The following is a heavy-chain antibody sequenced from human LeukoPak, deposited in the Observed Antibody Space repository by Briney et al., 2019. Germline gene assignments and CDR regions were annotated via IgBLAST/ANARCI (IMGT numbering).Heavy chain of an antibody. V-gene: IGHV3-9*01. D-gene: IGHD6-19*01. Sequence: PGRSLRLSCAASGFTFDNYAMHWVRQAPGKGLEWLSIISWNSGYIGYADSVKGRLTISRDNAKKSLDLQMNSLRAEDTAFYYCAKVRGTYSSGYFFDYWGQGTLVTASS. J-gene: IGHJ4*02. CDR3: AKVRGTYSSGYFFDY. CDR1: GFTFDNYA. CDR2: ISWNSGYI.